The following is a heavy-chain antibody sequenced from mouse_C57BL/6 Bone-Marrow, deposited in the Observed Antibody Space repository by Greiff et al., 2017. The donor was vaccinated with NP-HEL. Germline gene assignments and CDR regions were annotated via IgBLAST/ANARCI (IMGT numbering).Heavy chain of an antibody. V-gene: IGHV3-6*01. CDR1: GYSITSGYY. Sequence: ESGPGLVKPSQSLSLTCSVTGYSITSGYYWNWIRQFPGNKLEWMGYISYDGSNNYNPSLKNRISITRDTSKNQFFLKLNSVTTEDTATYYCARDQKDDHDAFAYWGQGTLVTVSA. J-gene: IGHJ3*01. CDR2: ISYDGSN. CDR3: ARDQKDDHDAFAY. D-gene: IGHD2-12*01.